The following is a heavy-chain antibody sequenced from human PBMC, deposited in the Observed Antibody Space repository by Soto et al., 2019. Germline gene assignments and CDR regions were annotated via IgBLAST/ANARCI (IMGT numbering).Heavy chain of an antibody. CDR2: ISYGGSDK. CDR1: GFTFSSYG. D-gene: IGHD5-18*01. V-gene: IGHV3-30*03. J-gene: IGHJ4*02. CDR3: ARVPVGDTACDY. Sequence: QVQLVESGGGVVQPGRSLRLSCAASGFTFSSYGMHWVRQAPGKGLEWVAVISYGGSDKYYADSVKGRFTISRDNSKNTLYLQMNSLRSEDTAVYYCARVPVGDTACDYWGQGTLVTVSS.